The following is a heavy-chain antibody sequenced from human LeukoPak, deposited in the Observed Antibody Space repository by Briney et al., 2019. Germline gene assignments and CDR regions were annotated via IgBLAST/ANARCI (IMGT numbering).Heavy chain of an antibody. CDR3: ARAGYCSSTSCPRDGMDV. J-gene: IGHJ6*02. CDR1: GGSFSGYY. D-gene: IGHD2-2*01. Sequence: SETLSLTCAVYGGSFSGYYWSWIRQPPGKGLEWIGEINHSGSTNYNPSLKSRVTISVDTSKNQFSLKLSSVTAADTAVYYCARAGYCSSTSCPRDGMDVWGQGTTVTVSS. V-gene: IGHV4-34*01. CDR2: INHSGST.